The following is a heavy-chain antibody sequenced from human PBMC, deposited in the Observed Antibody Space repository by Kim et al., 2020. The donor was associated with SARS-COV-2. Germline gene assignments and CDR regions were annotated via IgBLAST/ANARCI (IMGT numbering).Heavy chain of an antibody. V-gene: IGHV3-20*04. D-gene: IGHD3-10*01. CDR3: VRGYIGGAFDL. Sequence: GGSLRLSCAASGFTIDDYGMSWVRQVPGKGLEWVSGINRNSDSTAYADSVKGRFIISRDNAKKSLYLQMNSLRAEDTAFYYCVRGYIGGAFDLWGQGTRVTVSS. CDR2: INRNSDST. CDR1: GFTIDDYG. J-gene: IGHJ4*02.